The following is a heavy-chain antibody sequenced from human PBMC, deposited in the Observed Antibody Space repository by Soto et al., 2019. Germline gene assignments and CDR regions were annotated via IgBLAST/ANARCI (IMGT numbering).Heavy chain of an antibody. D-gene: IGHD3-16*01. CDR2: IKQDGSEK. Sequence: GSLRLSCAASGFTFSSYWMSWVRQAPGKGLEWVANIKQDGSEKYYVDSVKGRFTISRDNAKNSLYLQMNSLRAEDTAVYYCAREDYTSYNWFDPWGQGTLVTVSS. CDR1: GFTFSSYW. CDR3: AREDYTSYNWFDP. J-gene: IGHJ5*02. V-gene: IGHV3-7*03.